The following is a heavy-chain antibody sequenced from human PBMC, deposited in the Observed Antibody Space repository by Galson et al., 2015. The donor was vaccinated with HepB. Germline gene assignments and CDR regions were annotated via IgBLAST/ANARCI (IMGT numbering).Heavy chain of an antibody. D-gene: IGHD2-21*01. V-gene: IGHV3-73*01. J-gene: IGHJ6*03. CDR3: TRGGDYPDYYYYMDV. CDR2: IRSNAASYAT. CDR1: GFTFSGSA. Sequence: SLRLSCAASGFTFSGSAMHWVRQASGKGLEWVGRIRSNAASYATAYATSVKGRFTISRDDSKNTAYLQMSGLRNQDTAIYYCTRGGDYPDYYYYMDVWGKGTMVTVSS.